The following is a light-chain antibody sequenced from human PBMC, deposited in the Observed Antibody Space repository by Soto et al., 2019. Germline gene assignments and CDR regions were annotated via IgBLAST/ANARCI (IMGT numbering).Light chain of an antibody. V-gene: IGKV3-15*01. J-gene: IGKJ5*01. Sequence: ETVITQSPGTLSVSLGERATLSCRASQSVSIHLAWYHTKPCHAPRLLIYYTSTRATGIPASFSGSGSGTEFTPTISSLQSQDFAVYYCQQYRNWPPITCGQGTRRDIK. CDR1: QSVSIH. CDR2: YTS. CDR3: QQYRNWPPIT.